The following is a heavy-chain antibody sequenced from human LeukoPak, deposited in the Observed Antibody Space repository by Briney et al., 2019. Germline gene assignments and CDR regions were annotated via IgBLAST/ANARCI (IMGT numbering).Heavy chain of an antibody. CDR1: GGXINSSNYY. D-gene: IGHD4-17*01. CDR3: ARSRETTVTGRPFDF. V-gene: IGHV4-39*01. Sequence: PSETLSLTCTVSGGXINSSNYYWDWVRQPPGKGLEWIATIHYSGSTYYNPSLKSRVTISVDTSKNQFSLKLFSVTAADTAVYFCARSRETTVTGRPFDFWGQGTLVTVSS. J-gene: IGHJ4*02. CDR2: IHYSGST.